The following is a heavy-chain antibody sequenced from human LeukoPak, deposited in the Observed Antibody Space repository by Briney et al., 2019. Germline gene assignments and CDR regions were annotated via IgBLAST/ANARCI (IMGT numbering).Heavy chain of an antibody. D-gene: IGHD2-2*02. CDR2: INSDGSST. CDR1: GFTFSSYW. Sequence: PGGSLRLSCAASGFTFSSYWMHWVRQAPGKGLVWVSRINSDGSSTTYADSVKGRFTISRDNAKNTLYLQMNSLRAEDTAVYYCATDRDCSGTSRYTGAFRYYYYYGMGVWGQGATVTVSS. CDR3: ATDRDCSGTSRYTGAFRYYYYYGMGV. V-gene: IGHV3-74*01. J-gene: IGHJ6*02.